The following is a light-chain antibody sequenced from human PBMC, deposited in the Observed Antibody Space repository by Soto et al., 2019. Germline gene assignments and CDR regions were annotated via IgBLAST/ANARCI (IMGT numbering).Light chain of an antibody. J-gene: IGKJ1*01. V-gene: IGKV1-5*01. CDR1: QSISSW. CDR3: QQYNSFPRT. Sequence: QRTQSPSTLSATAGDRVTITCRASQSISSWLAWYQHKPGKAPKLLIYDASNLDRGVPSRFSGSGSGTEFSLTISNLQPDDFATYYCQQYNSFPRTFGQGTKVDIK. CDR2: DAS.